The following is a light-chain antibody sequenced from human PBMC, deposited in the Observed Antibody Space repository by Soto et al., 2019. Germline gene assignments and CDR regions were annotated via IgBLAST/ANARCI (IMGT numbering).Light chain of an antibody. V-gene: IGKV3-20*01. CDR3: QQYGTTRIT. CDR2: GAS. Sequence: DIVLTQSPGTLSLSPGERATPSCRASQSVSNSYLAWYQQKPGQAPRLLMYGASNRATGIPDRFSGSGSETDFTLTISRLEPEDFAVYDCQQYGTTRITFGQGTRLEIK. CDR1: QSVSNSY. J-gene: IGKJ5*01.